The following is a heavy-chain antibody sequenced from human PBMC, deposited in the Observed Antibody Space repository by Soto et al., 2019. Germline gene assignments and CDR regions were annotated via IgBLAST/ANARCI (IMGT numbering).Heavy chain of an antibody. CDR3: AIGLYYYYGMDV. Sequence: GASVKVSCKASGGTFSSYAISWVRQAPGPGLEWMGGIIPIFGTANYAQKFQGRVTITADESTSTAYMELSSLRSEDTAVYYCAIGLYYYYGMDVWGQGTTVTVSS. V-gene: IGHV1-69*13. CDR2: IIPIFGTA. J-gene: IGHJ6*02. CDR1: GGTFSSYA.